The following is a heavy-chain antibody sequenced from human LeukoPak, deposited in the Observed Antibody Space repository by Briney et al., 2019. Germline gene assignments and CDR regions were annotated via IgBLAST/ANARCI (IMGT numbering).Heavy chain of an antibody. Sequence: SETLSLTCAVYGGSFSGYYWSWIRQPPGKGLEWIGEINHSGSTNCNPSLKSRVTISVDTSKNQFSLKLSSVTAADTAVYYCARLVGWGRFDYWGQGTLVTVSS. CDR3: ARLVGWGRFDY. CDR2: INHSGST. V-gene: IGHV4-34*01. CDR1: GGSFSGYY. J-gene: IGHJ4*02. D-gene: IGHD6-19*01.